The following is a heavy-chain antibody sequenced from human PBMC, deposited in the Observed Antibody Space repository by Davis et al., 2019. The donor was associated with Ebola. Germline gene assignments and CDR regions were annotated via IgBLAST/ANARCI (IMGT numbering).Heavy chain of an antibody. CDR2: TNTDGSST. Sequence: HTGGFLRLSCAASGFTFRNYWMHWFRQVPGQGLLWVSRTNTDGSSTIYADSVKGRFTISRDNSKNTLYLQMNSLHQGPIGLPPGTLLQEHLWG. J-gene: IGHJ6*01. CDR1: GFTFRNYW. CDR3: TLLQEHL. V-gene: IGHV3-74*01.